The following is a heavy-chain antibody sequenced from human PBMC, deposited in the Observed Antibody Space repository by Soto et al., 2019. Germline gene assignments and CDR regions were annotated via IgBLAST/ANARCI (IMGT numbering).Heavy chain of an antibody. D-gene: IGHD3-10*01. Sequence: EVQLMESGGGLVQPGESLRLSCAASGFTFDYYWMHWVRQAPGKGLVWVSRVHSDGTTTTYADSVKGRFTISRDNARNKVSLQMSSLRAEDTAIYYGARGDRGGFDLGGHGTVVSVSS. J-gene: IGHJ3*01. CDR3: ARGDRGGFDL. CDR1: GFTFDYYW. CDR2: VHSDGTTT. V-gene: IGHV3-74*01.